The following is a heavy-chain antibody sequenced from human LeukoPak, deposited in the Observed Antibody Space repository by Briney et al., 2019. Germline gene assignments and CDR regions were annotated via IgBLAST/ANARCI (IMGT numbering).Heavy chain of an antibody. D-gene: IGHD1-26*01. CDR3: ARGGSYYGY. V-gene: IGHV4-59*08. CDR2: IYYSGST. Sequence: PSETLSLTCSVSGGSISSYYWSWIRQPPGKGLEWIGHIYYSGSTNYNPSLMSRVTISLDTSKSQFSLQLSSVTAADTAVYYCARGGSYYGYWGQGTLLSVSS. CDR1: GGSISSYY. J-gene: IGHJ4*02.